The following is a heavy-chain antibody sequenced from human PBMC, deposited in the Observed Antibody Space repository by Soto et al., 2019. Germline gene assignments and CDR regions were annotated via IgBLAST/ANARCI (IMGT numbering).Heavy chain of an antibody. CDR1: GFTFSSYN. V-gene: IGHV3-21*01. CDR3: ARGAIVVVVAATYHWFDP. CDR2: ISSSSSYI. Sequence: GGSLRLSCAASGFTFSSYNMNWVRQAPGKGLEWVSSISSSSSYIYYADSVKGRFTISRDNAKNSLYLQMNSLRAEDTAVYYCARGAIVVVVAATYHWFDPWGQGTLVTVSS. J-gene: IGHJ5*02. D-gene: IGHD2-15*01.